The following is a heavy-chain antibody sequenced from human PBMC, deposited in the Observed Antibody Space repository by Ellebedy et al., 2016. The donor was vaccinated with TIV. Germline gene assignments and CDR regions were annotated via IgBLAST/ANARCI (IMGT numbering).Heavy chain of an antibody. D-gene: IGHD2-2*01. J-gene: IGHJ3*02. Sequence: SVKVSCKASGGTFGNHPLSWMRQAPGQGLEWVGRIIPMFGVTDTAQMLQGRLTITADESTSTAHMELSSLRPEDTAVYYCARNSDVVLVPSAYASSFDIWGQGTMVTVSS. V-gene: IGHV1-69*13. CDR1: GGTFGNHP. CDR2: IIPMFGVT. CDR3: ARNSDVVLVPSAYASSFDI.